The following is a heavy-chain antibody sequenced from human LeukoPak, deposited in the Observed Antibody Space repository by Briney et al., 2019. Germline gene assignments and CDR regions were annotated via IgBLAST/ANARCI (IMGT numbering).Heavy chain of an antibody. CDR2: IRYDGSNK. D-gene: IGHD4-17*01. Sequence: GGSLRLSCAASGFTFSTYGMHWVRQAPGKGLEWVAFIRYDGSNKYYADSVKGRFTISRDNSKNTLFLQLNRLRAEDTSVYYCAKTAGNYGDYSPFDYWGQGTLVTVSS. V-gene: IGHV3-30*02. CDR3: AKTAGNYGDYSPFDY. CDR1: GFTFSTYG. J-gene: IGHJ4*02.